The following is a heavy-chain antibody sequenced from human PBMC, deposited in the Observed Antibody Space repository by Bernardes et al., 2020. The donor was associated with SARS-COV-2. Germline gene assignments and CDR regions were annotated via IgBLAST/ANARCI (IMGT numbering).Heavy chain of an antibody. Sequence: SETLSLTCTVSGGSISSYYWSWIRQPPGKGLEWIGYIYYSGSTNYNPSLKSRVTISVDTSKNQFSLKLSSVTAADTAVYYCARVSGPGAIFGVVIFDPWGQGTLVTVSS. CDR3: ARVSGPGAIFGVVIFDP. CDR2: IYYSGST. J-gene: IGHJ5*02. CDR1: GGSISSYY. V-gene: IGHV4-59*01. D-gene: IGHD3-3*01.